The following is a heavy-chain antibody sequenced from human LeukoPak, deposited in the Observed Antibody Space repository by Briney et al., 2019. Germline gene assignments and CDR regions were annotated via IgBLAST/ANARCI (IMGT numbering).Heavy chain of an antibody. CDR1: GFTFSSYA. CDR3: ARPYCSSTSCPFDP. Sequence: AGGSLRLSCAASGFTFSSYAMSWVRQAPGKGLEWVSAISGSGGSTYYADSVKGRFTIFRDNSKNTLYLQMNSLRAEDTAVYYCARPYCSSTSCPFDPWGQGTLVTVSS. V-gene: IGHV3-23*01. CDR2: ISGSGGST. D-gene: IGHD2-2*01. J-gene: IGHJ5*02.